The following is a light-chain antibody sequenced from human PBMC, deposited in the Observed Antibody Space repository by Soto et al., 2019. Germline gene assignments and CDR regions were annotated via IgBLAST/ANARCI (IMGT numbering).Light chain of an antibody. CDR1: QNIINN. V-gene: IGKV3-11*01. Sequence: EIVMTQSPGTLSVSPGERATLSCRASQNIINNLAWYQQKPGQAPRLLIFFASTRVTGIPARFSGSGSGTDFTLTISGLEPEDFAVYYCQQRSVWPITFGQGTRLEIK. J-gene: IGKJ5*01. CDR3: QQRSVWPIT. CDR2: FAS.